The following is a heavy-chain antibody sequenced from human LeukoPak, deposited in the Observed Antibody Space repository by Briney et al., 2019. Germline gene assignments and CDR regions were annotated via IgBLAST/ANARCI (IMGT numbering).Heavy chain of an antibody. Sequence: GRSLRLSCAASGFTFDDYAMHWVRQAPGKGLEWVAVISYDGSNKYYADSVKGRFTISRDNSKNTLYLQMNSLRAEDTAVYYCAEDQQQLVNYYGMDVWGQGTTVTVSS. V-gene: IGHV3-30*18. CDR2: ISYDGSNK. J-gene: IGHJ6*02. CDR1: GFTFDDYA. CDR3: AEDQQQLVNYYGMDV. D-gene: IGHD6-13*01.